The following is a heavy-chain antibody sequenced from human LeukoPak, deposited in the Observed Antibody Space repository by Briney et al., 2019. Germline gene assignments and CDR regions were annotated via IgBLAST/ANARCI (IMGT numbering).Heavy chain of an antibody. J-gene: IGHJ6*03. CDR2: IIPIFGTA. CDR1: GGTFSSYA. D-gene: IGHD1-26*01. CDR3: ASFSRVGAVQLYYYYYYMDV. V-gene: IGHV1-69*05. Sequence: SVKVSCXASGGTFSSYAISWVRQAPGQGLEWMGRIIPIFGTANYAQKFQGRVTITTDESTSTAYMELSSLRSEDTAVYYCASFSRVGAVQLYYYYYYMDVWGKGTTVTVSS.